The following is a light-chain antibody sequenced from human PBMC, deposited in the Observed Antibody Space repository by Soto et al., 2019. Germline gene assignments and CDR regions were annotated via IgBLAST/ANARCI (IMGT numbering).Light chain of an antibody. CDR2: GAS. Sequence: EFVLTQSPGTLSLSPGERATLSCRASQSVSSYLAWYQQKPGQAPRLLIYGASRRATGIPDRFSGSASGTDFTLTISRLEPEDFAVYFCQQYSDLPMTFGQGTRLEIK. CDR3: QQYSDLPMT. CDR1: QSVSSY. V-gene: IGKV3-20*01. J-gene: IGKJ5*01.